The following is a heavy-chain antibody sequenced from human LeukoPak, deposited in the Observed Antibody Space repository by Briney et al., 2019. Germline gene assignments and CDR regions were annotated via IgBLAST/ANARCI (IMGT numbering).Heavy chain of an antibody. J-gene: IGHJ4*01. D-gene: IGHD3-10*01. CDR2: ISYSGGT. Sequence: SETLSLTCSVSGVSTSSYYWSWIRQSPGKGLEWIGYISYSGGTNYNPSLKSRVTISLDTSKNQFSLQLSSVTAADTAVYYCVRGERLGGDYWGHGTLVTASS. CDR1: GVSTSSYY. CDR3: VRGERLGGDY. V-gene: IGHV4-59*01.